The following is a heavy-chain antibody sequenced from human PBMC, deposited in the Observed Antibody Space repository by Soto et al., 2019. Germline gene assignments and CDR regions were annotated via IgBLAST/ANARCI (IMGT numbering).Heavy chain of an antibody. Sequence: GGSLRLSCAASGFTFSSYAMHWVRQAPGKGLEWVAVISYDGSNKYYADSVKGRFTISRDNSKNTLYLQMNSLRAEDTAVYYCARDGSAAGLNAFDIWGQGTMVTVSS. CDR1: GFTFSSYA. V-gene: IGHV3-30-3*01. CDR3: ARDGSAAGLNAFDI. D-gene: IGHD6-13*01. J-gene: IGHJ3*02. CDR2: ISYDGSNK.